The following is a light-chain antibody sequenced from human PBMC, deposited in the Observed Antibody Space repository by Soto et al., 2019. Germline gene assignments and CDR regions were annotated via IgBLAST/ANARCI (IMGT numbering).Light chain of an antibody. J-gene: IGKJ2*01. Sequence: EIVLTQSPATLSLSPGERATLSCRASQSVSSYLAWYQQKPGQAPRLLIYDASNRATGIPARFSGSGSGTDLTLTISSPEPEDFAVYYCQQRSNWLVTFGQGTKLEIK. CDR2: DAS. CDR3: QQRSNWLVT. CDR1: QSVSSY. V-gene: IGKV3-11*01.